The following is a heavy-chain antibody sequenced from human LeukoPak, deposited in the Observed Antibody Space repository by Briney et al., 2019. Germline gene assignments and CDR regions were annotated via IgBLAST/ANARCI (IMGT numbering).Heavy chain of an antibody. D-gene: IGHD3-10*01. CDR3: ASGAPYYYGSGSFRYFDY. J-gene: IGHJ4*02. CDR1: GGSFSGYY. CDR2: INHSGST. Sequence: SETLSLTCAVYGGSFSGYYWSWIRQPPGKGLEWIGEINHSGSTNYNPSLKSRVTISVDTSKNQFSLKLSSVTAADTAVYYCASGAPYYYGSGSFRYFDYWGQGTLVTVSS. V-gene: IGHV4-34*01.